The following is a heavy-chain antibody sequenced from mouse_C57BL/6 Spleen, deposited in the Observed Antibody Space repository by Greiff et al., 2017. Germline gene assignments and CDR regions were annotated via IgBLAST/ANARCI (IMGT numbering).Heavy chain of an antibody. D-gene: IGHD1-1*01. CDR2: IDPETGGT. CDR3: TLFTTVVANY. CDR1: GYTFTDYE. V-gene: IGHV1-15*01. Sequence: VQLQQSGAELVRPGASVTLSCKASGYTFTDYEMHWVKQTPVHGLEWIGAIDPETGGTAYNQKFKGKAILTADKSSSTAYMELRSLTSEDSAVYYCTLFTTVVANYWGQGTTLTVSS. J-gene: IGHJ2*01.